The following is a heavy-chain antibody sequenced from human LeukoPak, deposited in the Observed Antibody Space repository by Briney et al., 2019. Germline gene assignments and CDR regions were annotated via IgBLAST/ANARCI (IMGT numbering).Heavy chain of an antibody. CDR1: GGPIISYY. CDR2: IYGSGIT. V-gene: IGHV4-4*07. D-gene: IGHD3-22*01. J-gene: IGHJ6*03. CDR3: ARLKYYDSTGYSPSYYMDV. Sequence: PETLSLTCTVSGGPIISYYWSWIRQSAGKGLEWIGRIYGSGITDYSPSLKSRITMSLDMSKKQFSLKLSSVTAADTAVYYCARLKYYDSTGYSPSYYMDVWGKGTSVTV.